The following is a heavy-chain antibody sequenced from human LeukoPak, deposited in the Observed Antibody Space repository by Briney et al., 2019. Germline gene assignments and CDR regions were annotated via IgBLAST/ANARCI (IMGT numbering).Heavy chain of an antibody. J-gene: IGHJ4*02. Sequence: AAVKVSCKASGYTFTNYAVTWVRQAAGQGRELVGWICGNNAHKNYAQKVQARVTMTTHTSTATAYMVLGSLRPVDSAVYYCAIGGVSTSFCSIHNCYLTPIVYWGQGTLVTVSS. D-gene: IGHD2-2*01. CDR1: GYTFTNYA. V-gene: IGHV1-18*01. CDR3: AIGGVSTSFCSIHNCYLTPIVY. CDR2: ICGNNAHK.